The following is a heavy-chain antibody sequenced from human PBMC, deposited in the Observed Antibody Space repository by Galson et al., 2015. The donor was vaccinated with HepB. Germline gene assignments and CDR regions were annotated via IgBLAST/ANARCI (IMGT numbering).Heavy chain of an antibody. CDR1: GGTFSSYA. Sequence: SVKVSCKASGGTFSSYAISWVRQAPGQGLEWMGGIIPIFGTANYAQKFQGRVTITADESTSTAYMELSSLRSEDTAVYYCAICSGGSCHLGYYGMDVWGQGTTVTVSS. CDR3: AICSGGSCHLGYYGMDV. J-gene: IGHJ6*02. CDR2: IIPIFGTA. D-gene: IGHD2-15*01. V-gene: IGHV1-69*13.